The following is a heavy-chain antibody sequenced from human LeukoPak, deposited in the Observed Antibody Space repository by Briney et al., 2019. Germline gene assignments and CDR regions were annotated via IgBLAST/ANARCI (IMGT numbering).Heavy chain of an antibody. CDR2: IYKDGRT. J-gene: IGHJ4*02. V-gene: IGHV3-53*01. D-gene: IGHD2-2*01. CDR3: ARESGYAVGDF. Sequence: GGSLRLSWSASGLIVRSNYMSWFRQAPGKGLELASVIYKDGRTSSPDSVKSRFIISKAISKNPLSLQMNNLRADDTALYYCARESGYAVGDFWGRGTLVTVSS. CDR1: GLIVRSNY.